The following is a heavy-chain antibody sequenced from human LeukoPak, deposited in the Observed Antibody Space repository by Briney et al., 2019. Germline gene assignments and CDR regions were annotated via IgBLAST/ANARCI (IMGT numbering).Heavy chain of an antibody. Sequence: ASVKVSCKASGYTFNRHGISWVRQAPGQGLEWMGWISCYNGDTHYAENHQGRLTMTRDASTTTAYMELRSLRSDDTAVYYCARDPSNTSGFHAWFDSWGQGTLVTVSS. V-gene: IGHV1-18*01. CDR1: GYTFNRHG. CDR3: ARDPSNTSGFHAWFDS. CDR2: ISCYNGDT. D-gene: IGHD3-22*01. J-gene: IGHJ5*01.